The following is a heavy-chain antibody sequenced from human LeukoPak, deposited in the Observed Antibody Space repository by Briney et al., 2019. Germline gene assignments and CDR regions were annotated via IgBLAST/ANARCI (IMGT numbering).Heavy chain of an antibody. CDR1: GFTFSDYY. V-gene: IGHV3-11*04. Sequence: GGSLRLSCAASGFTFSDYYMSWIRQAPGKGLEWVSYISSSGSTIYYADSVKGRFTISRDNAKNSLYLQMTSLRAEDTAVYYCARDRSVETYYDILTGYSEGLDYWGQGTLVTVSS. D-gene: IGHD3-9*01. CDR3: ARDRSVETYYDILTGYSEGLDY. CDR2: ISSSGSTI. J-gene: IGHJ4*02.